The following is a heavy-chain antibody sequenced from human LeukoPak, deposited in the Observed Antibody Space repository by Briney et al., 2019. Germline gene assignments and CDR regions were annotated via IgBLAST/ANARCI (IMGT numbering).Heavy chain of an antibody. CDR1: GGSFSAYS. V-gene: IGHV4-34*01. J-gene: IGHJ3*02. CDR3: SGPQAGAAFEI. D-gene: IGHD6-13*01. Sequence: PSETLSLTCAVYGGSFSAYSRTWIRQPPGKGPEWIGEINHSGGTNHNPSLKSRVSISRDSSKNQIFLKLRSVTAADTAVYYCSGPQAGAAFEIWSQGTVVTVSS. CDR2: INHSGGT.